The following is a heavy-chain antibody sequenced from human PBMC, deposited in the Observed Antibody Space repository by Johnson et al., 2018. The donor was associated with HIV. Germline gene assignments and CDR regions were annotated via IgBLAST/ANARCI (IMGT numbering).Heavy chain of an antibody. CDR2: ISYDGSNK. CDR3: ARESDILTGYPNAFDI. V-gene: IGHV3-30*14. CDR1: GFTFDDYA. D-gene: IGHD3-9*01. J-gene: IGHJ3*02. Sequence: VQLVESGGGLVQPGRSLRLSCAASGFTFDDYAMHWVRQAPGKGLEWVAVISYDGSNKYYADSVKGRFTISRDNSKNTLYLQMNSLRAEDTAVYYCARESDILTGYPNAFDIWGQGTMVTVSS.